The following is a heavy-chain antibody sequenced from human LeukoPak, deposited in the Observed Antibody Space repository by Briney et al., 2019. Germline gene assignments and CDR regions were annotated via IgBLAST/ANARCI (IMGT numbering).Heavy chain of an antibody. V-gene: IGHV3-30*02. CDR3: ATVSFPYCSAGSCYSGYFDY. CDR1: GFTFSSYG. Sequence: GGSLRLSCAASGFTFSSYGMHWVRQAPGKGLEWVAFIRYDGSNKYYADSVKGRFTIPRDNSKNTLYLQMNSLSAEDTAVSSCATVSFPYCSAGSCYSGYFDYRGQGTLVTVSS. CDR2: IRYDGSNK. D-gene: IGHD2-15*01. J-gene: IGHJ4*02.